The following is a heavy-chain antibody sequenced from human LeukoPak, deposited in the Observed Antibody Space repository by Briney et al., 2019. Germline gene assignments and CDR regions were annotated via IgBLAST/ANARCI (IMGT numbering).Heavy chain of an antibody. CDR3: ARESESSGWYDY. Sequence: GGSLRLSCAAPGFMFHDYAIHWVRQAPGKGLEWVSLISGDGGSAFYADSVKGRFTISRDNSKNSLYLQMNSLRSDDTALYYCARESESSGWYDYWGQGTLVTVSS. V-gene: IGHV3-43*02. J-gene: IGHJ4*02. D-gene: IGHD6-19*01. CDR2: ISGDGGSA. CDR1: GFMFHDYA.